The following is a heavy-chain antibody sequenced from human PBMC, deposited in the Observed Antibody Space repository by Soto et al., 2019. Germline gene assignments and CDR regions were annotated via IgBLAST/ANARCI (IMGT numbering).Heavy chain of an antibody. CDR3: ARDGEGF. CDR1: GFTFSSNW. V-gene: IGHV3-74*01. Sequence: EVQLVESGGGLVQPGGSLRLSCAASGFTFSSNWMHWVRRVPGRGLVWVSRINTDGSRADYEDSVEGRFTIYRDNAKNLLYLQMNKLRHEDSDVYYCARDGEGFWGQGVLVNVSS. CDR2: INTDGSRA. D-gene: IGHD2-21*01. J-gene: IGHJ1*01.